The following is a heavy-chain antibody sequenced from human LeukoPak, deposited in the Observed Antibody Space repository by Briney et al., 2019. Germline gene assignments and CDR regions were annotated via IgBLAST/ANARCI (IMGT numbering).Heavy chain of an antibody. D-gene: IGHD2-15*01. J-gene: IGHJ1*01. CDR2: ISGSGGST. CDR1: GFTFSSYA. Sequence: GGSLRLSSAASGFTFSSYAMSWVRQAPGKGLEWVSAISGSGGSTYYADSVKGRFTISRDNSKNTLYLQMNSLRAEDTAVYYCAKDNLPIRYCSGGSCYFPAEYFQHWGQGTLVTVSS. V-gene: IGHV3-23*01. CDR3: AKDNLPIRYCSGGSCYFPAEYFQH.